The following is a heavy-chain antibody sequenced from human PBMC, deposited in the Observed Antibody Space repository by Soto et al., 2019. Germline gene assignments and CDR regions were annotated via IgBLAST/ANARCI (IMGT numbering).Heavy chain of an antibody. CDR1: GAPLSDNY. CDR3: ARGRGDLDY. J-gene: IGHJ4*02. Sequence: QGQLQQWGEGLVKPSETLSLTCAGYGAPLSDNYGIGIRNPPEKGLEWIGEINHSGNSNYNPSLKSRVTISVDTSKSQVSLKLRSVTAADTAVYYCARGRGDLDYWGQGSQVTVSS. V-gene: IGHV4-34*01. D-gene: IGHD3-3*01. CDR2: INHSGNS.